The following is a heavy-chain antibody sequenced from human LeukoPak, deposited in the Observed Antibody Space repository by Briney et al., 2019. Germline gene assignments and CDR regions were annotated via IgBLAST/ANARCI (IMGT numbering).Heavy chain of an antibody. Sequence: PSETLSLTCTVSGGSFSTYYWSWIRQPAGKGLEWIGRIYTSGSTNFNPSLKSRVTISVDTSKNQFSLKLSSVTAADTAVYYCAREYLDAFDIWGQGTMVTVSS. D-gene: IGHD2-2*01. CDR1: GGSFSTYY. CDR2: IYTSGST. V-gene: IGHV4-4*07. J-gene: IGHJ3*02. CDR3: AREYLDAFDI.